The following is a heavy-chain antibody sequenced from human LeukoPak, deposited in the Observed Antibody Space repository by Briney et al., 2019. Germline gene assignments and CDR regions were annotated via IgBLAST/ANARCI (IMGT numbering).Heavy chain of an antibody. V-gene: IGHV4-34*01. Sequence: SETLSLTCAVYGGSFSGCYWSWIRQPPGKGLEWIGEINHSGSTNYNPSLKSRVTISVDTSKNQFSLKLSSVTAADTAVYYCATGNSWYLRYWGQGTLVTVSS. CDR1: GGSFSGCY. D-gene: IGHD6-13*01. CDR2: INHSGST. J-gene: IGHJ4*02. CDR3: ATGNSWYLRY.